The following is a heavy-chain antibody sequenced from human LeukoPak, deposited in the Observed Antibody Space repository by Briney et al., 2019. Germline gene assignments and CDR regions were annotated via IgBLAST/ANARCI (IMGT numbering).Heavy chain of an antibody. CDR2: IIPIFGTA. J-gene: IGHJ6*02. Sequence: ASVKVSCKASGGTFSSYAISWVRQAPGQGLEWMGGIIPIFGTANYAQKFQGRVTITADESTSTAYMELSSLRSEDTAVYYCDIAVAGHFGMDVWGQGTTVTVSS. V-gene: IGHV1-69*13. D-gene: IGHD6-19*01. CDR1: GGTFSSYA. CDR3: DIAVAGHFGMDV.